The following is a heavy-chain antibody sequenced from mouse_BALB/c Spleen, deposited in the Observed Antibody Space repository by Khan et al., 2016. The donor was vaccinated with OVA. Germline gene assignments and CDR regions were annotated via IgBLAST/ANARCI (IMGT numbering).Heavy chain of an antibody. J-gene: IGHJ3*01. V-gene: IGHV5-9*03. CDR2: ISSGGDNT. CDR1: GFTFSSFT. Sequence: EVELVESGGGLVKPGGSLKLSCAASGFTFSSFTMSWVRQTPEKRLEWVASISSGGDNTYYPGSVKGRFTISRDNAKNNLYLQMSSLRSEDTALYYCARSNYGPFAYWGQGTLVTVSA. CDR3: ARSNYGPFAY. D-gene: IGHD1-1*02.